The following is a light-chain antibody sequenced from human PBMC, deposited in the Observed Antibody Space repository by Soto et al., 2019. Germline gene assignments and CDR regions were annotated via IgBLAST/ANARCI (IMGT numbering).Light chain of an antibody. CDR3: SPYGGTPTLI. Sequence: QSALTQAASVSGSPGQSITLSCTGSNSDIGTYNFVSWYQQHTDKAPRLILYEVSNRPSGISSRFSGAKSGNSASLTISGLLPEDEALYFCSPYGGTPTLIFGGGTKLTVL. CDR1: NSDIGTYNF. V-gene: IGLV2-14*01. CDR2: EVS. J-gene: IGLJ2*01.